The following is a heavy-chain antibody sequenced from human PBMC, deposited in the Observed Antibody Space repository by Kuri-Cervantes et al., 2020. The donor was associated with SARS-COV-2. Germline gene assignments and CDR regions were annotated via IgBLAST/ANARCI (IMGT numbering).Heavy chain of an antibody. V-gene: IGHV3-21*01. CDR2: ISSSSSYI. Sequence: GGSLRLSCAASGFTFSSYSMNWVRQAPGEGLEWVSSISSSSSYIYYADSVKGRFTISRDNAKNSLYLQMNSLRAEDTAVYYCANIAARPRYFDYWGQGTLVTVSS. D-gene: IGHD6-6*01. J-gene: IGHJ4*02. CDR3: ANIAARPRYFDY. CDR1: GFTFSSYS.